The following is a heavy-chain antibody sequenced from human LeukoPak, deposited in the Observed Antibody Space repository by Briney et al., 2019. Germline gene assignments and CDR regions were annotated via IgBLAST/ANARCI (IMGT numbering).Heavy chain of an antibody. Sequence: GGSLRLSCAASGLTFINYGFHWVRQAPGKGLEWVAVISRDGSDKYYIDSVKGRFTISRDISQNTLYLQMNSLRSEDTAVYFCARDRSNFFDSWGQGTLVTVSS. CDR3: ARDRSNFFDS. CDR2: ISRDGSDK. CDR1: GLTFINYG. V-gene: IGHV3-30*03. J-gene: IGHJ5*01.